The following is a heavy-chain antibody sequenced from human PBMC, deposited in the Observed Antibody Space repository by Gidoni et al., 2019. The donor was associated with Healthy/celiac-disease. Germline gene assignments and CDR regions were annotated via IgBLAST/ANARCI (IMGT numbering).Heavy chain of an antibody. CDR3: ARDVGYGGNSIYYYYGMDV. V-gene: IGHV1-2*04. CDR2: INPNSGGT. D-gene: IGHD2-21*02. CDR1: GYTFTGYY. Sequence: QVQLVQSGAEVKKPGASVKVSCKASGYTFTGYYMPWVRQAPGQGLEWMGWINPNSGGTNYAQKFQGWVTMTRDTSISTAYMELSRLRADDTAVYYCARDVGYGGNSIYYYYGMDVWGQGTTVTVSS. J-gene: IGHJ6*02.